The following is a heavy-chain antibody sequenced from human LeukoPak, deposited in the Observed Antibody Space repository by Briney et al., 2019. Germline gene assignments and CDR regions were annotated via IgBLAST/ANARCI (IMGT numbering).Heavy chain of an antibody. D-gene: IGHD2-21*02. Sequence: GGSLRLSCAASGFNFANHAMSWVRQTAGKGLEWVSAISGGGDITYYADSVKGRFTISRDNFKDTLFLQVHSLRPGDTAVYYCVREDTPATANYWGQGTLVTISS. J-gene: IGHJ4*02. CDR2: ISGGGDIT. V-gene: IGHV3-23*01. CDR1: GFNFANHA. CDR3: VREDTPATANY.